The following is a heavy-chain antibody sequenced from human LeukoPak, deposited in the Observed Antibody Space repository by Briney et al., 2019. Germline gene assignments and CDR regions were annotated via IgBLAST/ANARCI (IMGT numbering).Heavy chain of an antibody. D-gene: IGHD3-22*01. V-gene: IGHV3-21*01. Sequence: GGSLRLSCAASGFTFSNYSMNWVRQAPGKGLEWVSSISSSSYIYYADSVKGRFTISRDNAKNSLYLQMNSLRAEDTAVYYCARWYYYDSSGYLGYWGQGTLVTVSS. CDR1: GFTFSNYS. J-gene: IGHJ4*02. CDR3: ARWYYYDSSGYLGY. CDR2: ISSSSYI.